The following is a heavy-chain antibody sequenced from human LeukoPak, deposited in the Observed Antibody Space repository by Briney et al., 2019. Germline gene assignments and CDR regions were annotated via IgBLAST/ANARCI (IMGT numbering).Heavy chain of an antibody. V-gene: IGHV3-11*04. CDR1: GFTFGNYW. CDR2: ISSSGSTI. D-gene: IGHD6-19*01. Sequence: GGSLRLSCAASGFTFGNYWMSWVRQAPGKGLEWVSYISSSGSTIYYADSVKGRFTFSRDNAKNSLYLQMNSLRAEDTAVYYCAKGQWLGPQDYFDYWGRGTRVPVSS. CDR3: AKGQWLGPQDYFDY. J-gene: IGHJ4*02.